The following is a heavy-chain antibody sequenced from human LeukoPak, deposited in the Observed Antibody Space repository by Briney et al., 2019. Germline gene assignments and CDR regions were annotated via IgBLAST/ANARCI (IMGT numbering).Heavy chain of an antibody. V-gene: IGHV3-21*01. CDR1: GFTFSSYS. J-gene: IGHJ6*03. D-gene: IGHD3-22*01. CDR2: ISSSSSYI. CDR3: ARVPGTYYYDSSGYPLYYYYYMDV. Sequence: GGSLRLSCAASGFTFSSYSMNWVRQAPGKGLEWVSSISSSSSYIYYADSVKGRFTISRDNAKNSLYLQMNSLRAEDTAVYYCARVPGTYYYDSSGYPLYYYYYMDVWGKGTTVTVSS.